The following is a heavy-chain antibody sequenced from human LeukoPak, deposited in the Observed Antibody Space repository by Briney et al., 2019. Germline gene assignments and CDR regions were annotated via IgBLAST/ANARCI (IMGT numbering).Heavy chain of an antibody. Sequence: GASVKVSCKASGYTFTSYDINWVRQATGQGLEWMGWMNPNSGNTGYAQKFQGRVTMTRNTSISTAYMELRSLRSEDTAVYYCARAGGYYGSGSFDYWGQGTLVTVSS. CDR3: ARAGGYYGSGSFDY. V-gene: IGHV1-8*01. J-gene: IGHJ4*02. CDR1: GYTFTSYD. CDR2: MNPNSGNT. D-gene: IGHD3-10*01.